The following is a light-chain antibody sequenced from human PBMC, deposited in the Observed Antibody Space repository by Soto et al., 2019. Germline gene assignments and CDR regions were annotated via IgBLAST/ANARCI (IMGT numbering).Light chain of an antibody. V-gene: IGLV1-40*01. CDR3: QSYDSSLSGWV. CDR2: GNT. CDR1: SSNFGAGYD. Sequence: QLVLTQPPSVSGAPGQRVTISCTGSSSNFGAGYDVHWYQLLPGTAPKLLIYGNTNRPSGVPDRFSGSKSGTSASLAITGLQAEDEADYYCQSYDSSLSGWVFGGGTQLTVL. J-gene: IGLJ3*02.